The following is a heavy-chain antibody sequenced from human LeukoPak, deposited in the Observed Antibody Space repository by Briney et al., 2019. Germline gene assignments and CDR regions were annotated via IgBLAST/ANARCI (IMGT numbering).Heavy chain of an antibody. D-gene: IGHD6-13*01. J-gene: IGHJ6*02. V-gene: IGHV3-23*01. CDR2: ISGSGGST. CDR3: AKDRAAATSYYYGMDV. Sequence: GGSLRLSCAASGFTFSSYAMSWVRQAPGKGLEWVSAISGSGGSTYYADSVKGRFTISRDNAKNSLYLQMNSLRAEDTALYYCAKDRAAATSYYYGMDVWGQGTTVTVSS. CDR1: GFTFSSYA.